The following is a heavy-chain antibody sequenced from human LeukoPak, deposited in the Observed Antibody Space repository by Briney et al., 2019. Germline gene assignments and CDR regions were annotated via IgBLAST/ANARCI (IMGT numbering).Heavy chain of an antibody. J-gene: IGHJ4*02. Sequence: SETLSLTCTVSGGSISSSSYYWGWIRQPPGKGLEWIGSIYYSGSTYYNPSLKSRVTISVDTSKNQFSLKLSSVTAADTAVYYCARQQGGVVVQDYWGQGTLVTVSS. CDR2: IYYSGST. CDR1: GGSISSSSYY. V-gene: IGHV4-39*01. D-gene: IGHD3-22*01. CDR3: ARQQGGVVVQDY.